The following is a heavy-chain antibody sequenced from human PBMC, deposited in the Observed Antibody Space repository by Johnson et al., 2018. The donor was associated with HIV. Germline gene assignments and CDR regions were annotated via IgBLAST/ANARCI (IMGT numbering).Heavy chain of an antibody. J-gene: IGHJ3*02. D-gene: IGHD6-13*01. CDR3: TTAASRSWYGEDAFDI. Sequence: MLLVESGGGLVQPGGSLRLSCAASGFTFSSYDMHWVRQGTGKGLEWVSAIGTAGDTYYPGSVKGRFTISRENAKNSLYLQMNSLKTEDTAVYYCTTAASRSWYGEDAFDIWGQGTMVTVSS. V-gene: IGHV3-13*01. CDR2: IGTAGDT. CDR1: GFTFSSYD.